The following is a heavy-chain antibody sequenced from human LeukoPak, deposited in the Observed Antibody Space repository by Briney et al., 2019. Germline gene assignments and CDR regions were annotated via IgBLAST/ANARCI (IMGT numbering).Heavy chain of an antibody. Sequence: SVKVSCKASGGTFSSYAISWVQQAPGQGLEWMGGIIPIFGTANYAQKFQGRVTITMDTSASTAYMELSSLRSEDTAVYYCARDHVVGLAPFDPWGQGTLVTASS. CDR3: ARDHVVGLAPFDP. J-gene: IGHJ5*02. V-gene: IGHV1-69*05. CDR1: GGTFSSYA. D-gene: IGHD2-15*01. CDR2: IIPIFGTA.